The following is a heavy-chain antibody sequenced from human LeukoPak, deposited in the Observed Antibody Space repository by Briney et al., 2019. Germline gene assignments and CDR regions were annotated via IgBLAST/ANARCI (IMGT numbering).Heavy chain of an antibody. CDR1: GFTFNDYY. CDR2: ISYDGSNK. V-gene: IGHV3-30*04. D-gene: IGHD5-24*01. J-gene: IGHJ4*02. CDR3: ARDHGYNYYYFDY. Sequence: PGGSLRLSCAASGFTFNDYYMSWIRQAPGKGLEWVAVISYDGSNKYYADSVKGRFTISRDNSKNTLYLQMNSLRAEDTAVYYCARDHGYNYYYFDYWGQGTLVTVSS.